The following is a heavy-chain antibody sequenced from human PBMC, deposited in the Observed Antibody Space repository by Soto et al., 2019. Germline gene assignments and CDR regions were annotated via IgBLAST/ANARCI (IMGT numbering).Heavy chain of an antibody. CDR2: IYYSGST. Sequence: SETLSLTCTVSGGSISSGGYYWSWIRQHPGKGLEWIGYIYYSGSTYYNPSLKNRVTISVDTSKNQLSLKLSSVTAADTAVYFCARDVWGSGWSRGTELDAFDIWGRGTMVTVSS. V-gene: IGHV4-31*03. D-gene: IGHD6-19*01. CDR1: GGSISSGGYY. CDR3: ARDVWGSGWSRGTELDAFDI. J-gene: IGHJ3*02.